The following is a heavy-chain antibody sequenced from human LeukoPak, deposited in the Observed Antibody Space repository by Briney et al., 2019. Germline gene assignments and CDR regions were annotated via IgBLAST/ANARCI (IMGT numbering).Heavy chain of an antibody. Sequence: ASVKVSCKASGGTFIGYAISWVRQAPGQGLEWMGGIIPIFGTANYAQKFQGRVTVTADESTSTAYMELSSLRSEDTAVYYCARERRLIGRHDFWSGYGSDAFDIWGQGTMVTVSS. D-gene: IGHD3-3*01. V-gene: IGHV1-69*13. CDR3: ARERRLIGRHDFWSGYGSDAFDI. CDR1: GGTFIGYA. J-gene: IGHJ3*02. CDR2: IIPIFGTA.